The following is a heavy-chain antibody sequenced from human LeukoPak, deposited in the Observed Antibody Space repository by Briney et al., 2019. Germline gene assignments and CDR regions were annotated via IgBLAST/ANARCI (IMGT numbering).Heavy chain of an antibody. D-gene: IGHD2-2*01. J-gene: IGHJ5*02. CDR2: ISSSGYTI. CDR3: AGARSSASRLWFDP. CDR1: GSTFSSYW. Sequence: PGGSLRLSCAASGSTFSSYWMSWVRQAPGKGLEWVSYISSSGYTIYYADSVKGRSTISRDNAKNSLYLQMNSLRAEDTAVYYCAGARSSASRLWFDPWGQGILVTVSS. V-gene: IGHV3-48*04.